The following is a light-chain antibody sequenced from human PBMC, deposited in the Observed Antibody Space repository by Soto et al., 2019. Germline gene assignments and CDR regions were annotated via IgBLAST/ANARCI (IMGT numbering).Light chain of an antibody. V-gene: IGKV3-11*01. J-gene: IGKJ3*01. CDR3: QQRYNWPRFS. Sequence: EVVLTQSPATLSLSPGARATISCRASQSLNNYLAWYQQKPGQAPRLLIYDASERATGVPARFSGSGSGTDFTLTISSLEPEDFAVYYCQQRYNWPRFSFGPGTKVDIK. CDR2: DAS. CDR1: QSLNNY.